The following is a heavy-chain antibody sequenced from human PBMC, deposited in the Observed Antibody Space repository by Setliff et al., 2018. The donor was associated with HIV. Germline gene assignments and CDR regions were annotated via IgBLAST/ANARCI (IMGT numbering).Heavy chain of an antibody. CDR2: IIPIFGTA. Sequence: GASVKVSCKASGYTFTSYGIIWVRQAPGQGLEWMGGIIPIFGTANYAQKFQGRVTITTDESTSTAYMELSSLRSEDTAVYYCARTPLHYYDSSGYYFFDYWGQGTLVTVSS. D-gene: IGHD3-22*01. CDR1: GYTFTSYG. J-gene: IGHJ4*02. V-gene: IGHV1-69*05. CDR3: ARTPLHYYDSSGYYFFDY.